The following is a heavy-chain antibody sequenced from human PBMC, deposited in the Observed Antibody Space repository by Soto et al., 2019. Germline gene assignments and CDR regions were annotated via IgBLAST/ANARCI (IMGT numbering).Heavy chain of an antibody. D-gene: IGHD3-22*01. J-gene: IGHJ6*02. CDR2: IKQDGSEK. V-gene: IGHV3-7*01. CDR3: ARDNKGNYYDSSGYYDYYYYGMDV. CDR1: GFTFSSYW. Sequence: GGSLRLSCAASGFTFSSYWMSWVRQAPGKGLEWVANIKQDGSEKYYVDSVKGRFTISRGNAKNSLYLQMNSLRAEDTAVYYCARDNKGNYYDSSGYYDYYYYGMDVWGQGTTVTVSS.